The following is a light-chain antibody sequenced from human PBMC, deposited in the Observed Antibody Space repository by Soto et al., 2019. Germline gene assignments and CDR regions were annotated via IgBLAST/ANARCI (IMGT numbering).Light chain of an antibody. CDR2: EVT. CDR3: SSYAGSNTYV. J-gene: IGLJ1*01. Sequence: QSALTQPPSASGSPGQSVTISCTGTSSDVGGHNYVSWYQQHPGKAPKLMIYEVTKRPSGVPDRFSGSKSDNTASLTVSGLQAEDEADYYCSSYAGSNTYVLGTGTKLTVL. CDR1: SSDVGGHNY. V-gene: IGLV2-8*01.